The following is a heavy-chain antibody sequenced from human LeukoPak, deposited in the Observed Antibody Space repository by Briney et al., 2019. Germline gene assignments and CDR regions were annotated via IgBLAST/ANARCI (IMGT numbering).Heavy chain of an antibody. CDR1: GYSFTSYW. Sequence: GESLKISCKGSGYSFTSYWIGWVRQMPGKGLEWMGIIYPGDSDTRYSPSFQGQVTISADKSISTAYPQWSSLKASDTAMYYCASGSGYSSSSGYFDLWGRGTLVTVSS. D-gene: IGHD6-13*01. V-gene: IGHV5-51*01. J-gene: IGHJ2*01. CDR3: ASGSGYSSSSGYFDL. CDR2: IYPGDSDT.